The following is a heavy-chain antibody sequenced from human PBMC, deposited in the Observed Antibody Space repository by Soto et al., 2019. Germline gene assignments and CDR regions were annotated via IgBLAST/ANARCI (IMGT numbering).Heavy chain of an antibody. J-gene: IGHJ6*02. CDR2: ISYSGST. Sequence: QVQLQESGPGLVRPSQTLSLTCTVSGGSISSGGSYWTWVRQHPGKGLEWIGYISYSGSTHYNPSLKSRVTISVDTSKSQLSLKLTSVTAADTAVYYCARDQELLWFDELRYDMDVWGQGTTVTVSS. V-gene: IGHV4-31*03. D-gene: IGHD3-10*01. CDR1: GGSISSGGSY. CDR3: ARDQELLWFDELRYDMDV.